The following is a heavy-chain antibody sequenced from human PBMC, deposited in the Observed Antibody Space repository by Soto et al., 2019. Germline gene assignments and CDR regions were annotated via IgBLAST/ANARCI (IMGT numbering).Heavy chain of an antibody. CDR2: IYPGDSDT. Sequence: PGESLKISCKGSGYRFTNYWIGWVRQMPGKGLEWMAIIYPGDSDTRYSPSFQGQVTISADKSISTAYLQWSSLKASDTAMYYCARFKPGDTRYFDYWGQGTLVTVSS. CDR1: GYRFTNYW. J-gene: IGHJ4*02. D-gene: IGHD3-16*01. V-gene: IGHV5-51*01. CDR3: ARFKPGDTRYFDY.